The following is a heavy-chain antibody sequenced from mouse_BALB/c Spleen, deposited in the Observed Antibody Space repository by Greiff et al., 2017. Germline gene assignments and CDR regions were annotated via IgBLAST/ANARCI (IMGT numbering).Heavy chain of an antibody. V-gene: IGHV3-2*02. J-gene: IGHJ4*01. CDR2: ISYSGST. Sequence: DVKLQESGPGLVKPSQSLSLTCTVTGYSITSDYAWNWIRQFPGNKLEWMGYISYSGSTSYNPSLKSRISITRDTSKNQFFLQLNSVTTEDTATYYCAREDYDYDVGYAMDYWGQGTSVTVSS. CDR1: GYSITSDYA. D-gene: IGHD2-4*01. CDR3: AREDYDYDVGYAMDY.